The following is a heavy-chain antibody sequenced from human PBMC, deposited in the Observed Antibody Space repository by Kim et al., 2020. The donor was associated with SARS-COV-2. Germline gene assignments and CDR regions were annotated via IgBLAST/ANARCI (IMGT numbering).Heavy chain of an antibody. CDR1: GFTFSSYA. CDR2: ISGSGGST. D-gene: IGHD2-2*01. CDR3: AKDIAGGPWGCSTSCYAY. J-gene: IGHJ4*02. V-gene: IGHV3-23*01. Sequence: GGSLRLSCAASGFTFSSYAMSWVRQAPGKGLEWVSAISGSGGSTYYADSVKGRFTISRDNSKNTLYLQMNSLRAEDTAVYYCAKDIAGGPWGCSTSCYAYWGQGTLVTVSS.